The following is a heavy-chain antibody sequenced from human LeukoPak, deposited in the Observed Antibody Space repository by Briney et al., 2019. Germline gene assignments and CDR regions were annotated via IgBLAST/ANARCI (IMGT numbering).Heavy chain of an antibody. V-gene: IGHV4-38-2*02. CDR2: IYPTGST. Sequence: SETLSLTCTVSGYSISSGYYWGWIRQPPGKGLEWIGNIYPTGSTYYNPSLKSRVTISVDTSKNQFSLKLSSVTAADTAVYYCARVEDSGYDYRGWFDPWGQGTLVTVSS. J-gene: IGHJ5*02. CDR1: GYSISSGYY. CDR3: ARVEDSGYDYRGWFDP. D-gene: IGHD5-12*01.